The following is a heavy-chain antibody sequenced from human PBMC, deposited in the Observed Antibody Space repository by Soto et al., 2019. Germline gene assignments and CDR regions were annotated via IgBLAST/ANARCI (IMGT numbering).Heavy chain of an antibody. J-gene: IGHJ4*02. CDR3: ARGVVDPIPFDS. Sequence: QVQLQESGPGLVKPSQTLSLTCTVSGGSISSGGYYWSWIRQHPGKGLEWIGYIYYSGSTYYNPSLKGRVTISVDTSKNQFSLKLSSVTAADTAVYYCARGVVDPIPFDSWGQGTLVTVSS. CDR2: IYYSGST. CDR1: GGSISSGGYY. V-gene: IGHV4-31*03. D-gene: IGHD2-21*01.